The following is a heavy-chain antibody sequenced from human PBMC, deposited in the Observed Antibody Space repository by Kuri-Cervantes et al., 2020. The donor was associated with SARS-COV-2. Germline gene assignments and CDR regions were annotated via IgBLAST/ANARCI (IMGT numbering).Heavy chain of an antibody. J-gene: IGHJ6*02. Sequence: GESLKISCAASGFTFNTYSMDWVRQAPGKGLEWVSSISSRSIYIKYADSVKGRFTISRDDAKKSLYLQMNSLRAEDTAVYYCASSGSPYYYYGMDVWGQGTTVTVSS. CDR2: ISSRSIYI. D-gene: IGHD1-26*01. CDR3: ASSGSPYYYYGMDV. CDR1: GFTFNTYS. V-gene: IGHV3-21*01.